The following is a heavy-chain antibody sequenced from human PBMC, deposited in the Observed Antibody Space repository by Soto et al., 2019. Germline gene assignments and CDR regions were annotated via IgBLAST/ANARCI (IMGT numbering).Heavy chain of an antibody. Sequence: ASVKVSCKVSGYTLTELSMHWVRQAPGKGLEWMGGFDPEDGETICAQKFQGRVTMTEDTSTDTAYMEPSSLRSEDTAVYYCASSPRLGYSINYDRDYYYYYGMDVWGQGTTVTVSS. CDR3: ASSPRLGYSINYDRDYYYYYGMDV. CDR1: GYTLTELS. D-gene: IGHD4-4*01. J-gene: IGHJ6*02. CDR2: FDPEDGET. V-gene: IGHV1-24*01.